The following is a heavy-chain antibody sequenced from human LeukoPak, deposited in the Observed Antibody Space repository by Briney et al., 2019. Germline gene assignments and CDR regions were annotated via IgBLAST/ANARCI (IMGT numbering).Heavy chain of an antibody. CDR3: ATETIGRHYDY. CDR1: GFTFSSCG. Sequence: GGSLRLSYAASGFTFSSCGFNWVRQAPGKGLEWVSSIGPTGTDRYYADSVRGRFTISRDNAKNSMYLQMDSLRDEDTAVYYCATETIGRHYDYWGQGTLLTVSS. D-gene: IGHD1-14*01. V-gene: IGHV3-21*01. CDR2: IGPTGTDR. J-gene: IGHJ4*02.